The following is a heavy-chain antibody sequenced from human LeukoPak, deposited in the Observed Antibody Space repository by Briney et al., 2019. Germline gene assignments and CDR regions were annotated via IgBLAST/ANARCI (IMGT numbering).Heavy chain of an antibody. D-gene: IGHD3-10*01. CDR2: ISSSSSYI. CDR1: GFTFSSYS. Sequence: GGSLRLSCAASGFTFSSYSMNWVRQAPGKGLEWVSSISSSSSYIYYADSVKGGFTISRDNAKNSLYLQMNSLRAEDTAVYYCAREGYYYGSGSYYNVLDYWGQGTLVTVSS. V-gene: IGHV3-21*01. J-gene: IGHJ4*02. CDR3: AREGYYYGSGSYYNVLDY.